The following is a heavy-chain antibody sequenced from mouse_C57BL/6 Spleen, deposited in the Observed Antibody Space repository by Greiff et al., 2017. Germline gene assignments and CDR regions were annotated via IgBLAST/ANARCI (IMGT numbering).Heavy chain of an antibody. V-gene: IGHV1-82*01. CDR1: GYAFSSSW. J-gene: IGHJ4*01. Sequence: QVQLQQSGPELVKPGASVKISCKASGYAFSSSWMNWVKQRPGKGLEWIGRIYPGDGGTNYNGKFKGKATLTADKSSSTAYMQLSSLTSEDSAVYFCASPYDYDGGYAMDYWGQGTSVTVSS. CDR2: IYPGDGGT. CDR3: ASPYDYDGGYAMDY. D-gene: IGHD2-4*01.